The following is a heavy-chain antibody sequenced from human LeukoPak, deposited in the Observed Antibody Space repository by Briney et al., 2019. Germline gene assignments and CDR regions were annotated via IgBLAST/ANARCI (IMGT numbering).Heavy chain of an antibody. CDR2: IKSKTDGGTT. J-gene: IGHJ3*02. Sequence: GGSLRLSCAASGFTFGNAWMSWVRQAPGKGLEWVGRIKSKTDGGTTDYAAPVKGRFTISRDDSKNTLYLQMNSLKTEDTAVYYCTTGTPPGYCSSTSCYRGDAFDIWGQGTMVTVSS. D-gene: IGHD2-2*01. CDR3: TTGTPPGYCSSTSCYRGDAFDI. V-gene: IGHV3-15*01. CDR1: GFTFGNAW.